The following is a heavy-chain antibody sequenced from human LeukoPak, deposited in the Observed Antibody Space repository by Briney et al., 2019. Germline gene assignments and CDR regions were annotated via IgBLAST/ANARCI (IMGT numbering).Heavy chain of an antibody. D-gene: IGHD3-16*01. J-gene: IGHJ4*02. Sequence: SQTLSLTSTVSGGSISSGSYYWSWIRQPAGKGLEWIGRIYTSGSTNYNPSLKSRVTISVDTSKNQFSLKLSSVTAADTAVYYCASARGDGFDYWGQGTLVTVSS. V-gene: IGHV4-61*02. CDR3: ASARGDGFDY. CDR2: IYTSGST. CDR1: GGSISSGSYY.